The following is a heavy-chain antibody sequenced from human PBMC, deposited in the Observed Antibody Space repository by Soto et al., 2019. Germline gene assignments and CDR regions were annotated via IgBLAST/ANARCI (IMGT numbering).Heavy chain of an antibody. CDR1: GASINSGDYY. J-gene: IGHJ4*02. V-gene: IGHV4-30-4*01. CDR2: IYYSGST. Sequence: PSETLSLTCTVSGASINSGDYYWSWIRQPPGKGLEWIGHIYYSGSTYYNPSLKSRAGISVNSTKSQVSLKLTSVTAADTPVYLRDRILMNYYRLDYWGEGALVTVAS. CDR3: DRILMNYYRLDY. D-gene: IGHD3-10*01.